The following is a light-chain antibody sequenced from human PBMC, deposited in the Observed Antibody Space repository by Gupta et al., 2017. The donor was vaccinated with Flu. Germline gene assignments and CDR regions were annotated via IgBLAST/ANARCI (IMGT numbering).Light chain of an antibody. CDR3: CSYAGSSPIYV. J-gene: IGLJ1*01. Sequence: QSALTQPASVSGSPGQSITISCPGTSSDVGSYNLVSWYQQHPGKAPKLMIYEGSKRPSGVSNRFSGSKSGNTASLTISGLQAEDEADYYCCSYAGSSPIYVFGTGTKVTVL. CDR2: EGS. V-gene: IGLV2-23*01. CDR1: SSDVGSYNL.